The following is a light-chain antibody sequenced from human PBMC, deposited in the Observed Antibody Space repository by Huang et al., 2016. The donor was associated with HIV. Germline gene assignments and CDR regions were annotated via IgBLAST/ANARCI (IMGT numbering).Light chain of an antibody. CDR3: LQYYSVPQT. CDR2: WAT. Sequence: DIVMTQSPDSLAVSPGERATINCKSSQSLLYSLSKKNYLAWFQQKPGRPPKLLIYWATTRESGVPERFSGSGSGTDCTLTINNLQAEDVAVYFCLQYYSVPQTFGHGTKVEIK. J-gene: IGKJ1*01. V-gene: IGKV4-1*01. CDR1: QSLLYSLSKKNY.